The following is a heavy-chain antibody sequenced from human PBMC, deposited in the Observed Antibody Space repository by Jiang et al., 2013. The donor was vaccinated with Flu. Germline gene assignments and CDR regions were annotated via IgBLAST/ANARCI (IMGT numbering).Heavy chain of an antibody. CDR3: ARGPNDYVWGSYLFDY. CDR1: GFTFSSYW. V-gene: IGHV3-7*03. Sequence: GGLVQPGGSLRLSCAASGFTFSSYWMSWVRQAPGKGLEWVANIKQDGSEKYYVDSVKGRFTISRDNAKNSLYLQMNSLRAEDTAVYYCARGPNDYVWGSYLFDYWGQGTLVTVSS. J-gene: IGHJ4*02. D-gene: IGHD3-16*02. CDR2: IKQDGSEK.